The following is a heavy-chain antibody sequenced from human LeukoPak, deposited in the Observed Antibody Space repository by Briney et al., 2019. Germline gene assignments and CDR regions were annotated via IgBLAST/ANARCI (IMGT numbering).Heavy chain of an antibody. CDR2: ISGSGGST. J-gene: IGHJ4*02. CDR1: GFTFSSYA. CDR3: AKDAVMYYDFWSGYYFSSYYFDY. V-gene: IGHV3-23*01. D-gene: IGHD3-3*01. Sequence: PGGFLRLSCAASGFTFSSYAMSWVRQAPGKGLEWVSAISGSGGSTYYADSVKGRFTISRDNSKNTLYLQMNSLRAEDTAVYYCAKDAVMYYDFWSGYYFSSYYFDYWGQGTLVTVSS.